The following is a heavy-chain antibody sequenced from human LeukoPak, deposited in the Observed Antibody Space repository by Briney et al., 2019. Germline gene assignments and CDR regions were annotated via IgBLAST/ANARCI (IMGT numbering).Heavy chain of an antibody. V-gene: IGHV1-18*01. J-gene: IGHJ4*02. CDR1: GYIFTSYG. Sequence: ASVKVSCKTSGYIFTSYGISWVRQAPGQGLEWMGWISSQYGNTNYAQKLQGRVTLTTDSSTSTPYIELRSLRSDDTAVYYCARGELGGDDYVWGTPVTDYWGQGTLVTVSS. CDR3: ARGELGGDDYVWGTPVTDY. CDR2: ISSQYGNT. D-gene: IGHD3-16*01.